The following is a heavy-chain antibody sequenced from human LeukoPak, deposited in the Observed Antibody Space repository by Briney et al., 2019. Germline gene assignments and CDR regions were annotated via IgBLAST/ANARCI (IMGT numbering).Heavy chain of an antibody. CDR1: GDSVSRNSVA. J-gene: IGHJ4*02. CDR3: ARSSWFGESPNFDY. V-gene: IGHV6-1*01. D-gene: IGHD3-10*01. Sequence: SQTLSLTCAISGDSVSRNSVAWNWIRQSPSRGLEWLGRTYYRSKWYNDYAVSVKSRITINPDTSKNHFSLQLSSVTPEDTAVYYCARSSWFGESPNFDYWGQGTLVTVSS. CDR2: TYYRSKWYN.